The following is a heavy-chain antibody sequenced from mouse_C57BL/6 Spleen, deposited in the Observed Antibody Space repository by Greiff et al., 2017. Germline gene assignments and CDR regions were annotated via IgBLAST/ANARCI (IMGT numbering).Heavy chain of an antibody. V-gene: IGHV5-4*01. CDR1: GFTFSSYA. CDR3: ARDGSLDY. Sequence: DVKLVESGGGLVKPGGSLKLSCAASGFTFSSYAMSWVRQTPEKRLEWVATISDGGSYTYYPDNVKGRFTISRDNAKNNLYLQMSHLKSEDTAMYYCARDGSLDYWGQGTTLTVSS. CDR2: ISDGGSYT. D-gene: IGHD1-1*02. J-gene: IGHJ2*01.